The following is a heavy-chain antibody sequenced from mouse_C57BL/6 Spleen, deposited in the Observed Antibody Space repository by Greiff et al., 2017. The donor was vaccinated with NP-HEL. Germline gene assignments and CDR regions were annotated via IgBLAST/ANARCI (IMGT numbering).Heavy chain of an antibody. Sequence: VQLQQSGPELVKPGASVKISCKASGYTFTDYYMNWVKQSHGKSLEWIGDINPNNGGTSYNQKFKGKATLTVDKSSSTAYMELRSLTSEDSAVYYCAREEDGNPFYAMDYWGQGTSVTVSS. CDR2: INPNNGGT. CDR3: AREEDGNPFYAMDY. V-gene: IGHV1-26*01. D-gene: IGHD2-1*01. J-gene: IGHJ4*01. CDR1: GYTFTDYY.